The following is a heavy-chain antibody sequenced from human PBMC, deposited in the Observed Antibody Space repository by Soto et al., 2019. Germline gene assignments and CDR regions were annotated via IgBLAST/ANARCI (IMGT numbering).Heavy chain of an antibody. CDR3: TTTGLTTVTTVSYYYGMDV. CDR1: GFTFSNAW. J-gene: IGHJ6*02. Sequence: PGGSLILSCAASGFTFSNAWINWVRQAPGKGLEWVGRIKSKTDGGTTDYAAPVKGRFTISRDDSKNTLYLQMNSLKTEDTAVYYCTTTGLTTVTTVSYYYGMDVWGQGTTVTVSS. CDR2: IKSKTDGGTT. D-gene: IGHD4-17*01. V-gene: IGHV3-15*07.